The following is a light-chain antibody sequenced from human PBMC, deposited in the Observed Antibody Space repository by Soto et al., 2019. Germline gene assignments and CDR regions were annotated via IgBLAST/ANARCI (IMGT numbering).Light chain of an antibody. CDR3: QQYYSYPLT. Sequence: AIRMTKSTSSLSASTGCRVTITWRASQGISSYLAWYQQKPGKAPKLLIYAASTLQSGVPSRFSGSGSGTDFTLTISCLQSEDFATYYCQQYYSYPLTFGGGTKVDIK. CDR2: AAS. J-gene: IGKJ4*01. CDR1: QGISSY. V-gene: IGKV1-8*01.